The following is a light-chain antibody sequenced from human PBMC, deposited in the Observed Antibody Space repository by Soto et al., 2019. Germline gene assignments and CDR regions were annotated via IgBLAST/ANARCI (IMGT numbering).Light chain of an antibody. V-gene: IGLV2-14*03. CDR2: DVT. CDR1: SSDIGDYNY. J-gene: IGLJ2*01. CDR3: RSYTASSTVL. Sequence: QSALTQPASVSGSPGQSITISCTGTSSDIGDYNYVSWYQQHPGKAPKLIIYDVTSRPSGVSNRFSGSKSGNTASLTISGLQPEDEADYYCRSYTASSTVLFGGGTKVTVL.